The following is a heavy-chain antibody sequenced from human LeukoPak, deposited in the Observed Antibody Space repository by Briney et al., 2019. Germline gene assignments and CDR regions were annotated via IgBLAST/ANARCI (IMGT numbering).Heavy chain of an antibody. J-gene: IGHJ4*02. D-gene: IGHD4-17*01. CDR2: IYTIGKT. CDR1: VGSISSYY. Sequence: PETLSLTCIVSVGSISSYYWSWIRQPAGKGLGWIWRIYTIGKTKYNTSLKSRVTMSVDTSKTQLYLKLSSVTAAGTGVYYCARGDTKDYGDYVRLFDYWGQGTLVTVSS. CDR3: ARGDTKDYGDYVRLFDY. V-gene: IGHV4-4*07.